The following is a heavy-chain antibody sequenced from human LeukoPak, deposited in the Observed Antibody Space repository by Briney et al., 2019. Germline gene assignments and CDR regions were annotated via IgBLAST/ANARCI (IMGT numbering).Heavy chain of an antibody. D-gene: IGHD6-13*01. CDR3: AREVYSSSWYDY. CDR2: IYHSGST. CDR1: GGSISSSNW. V-gene: IGHV4-4*02. J-gene: IGHJ4*02. Sequence: NRSETLSLTCAVSGGSISSSNWWSWVRQPPGTGLEWIGEIYHSGSTNYNPSLKSRVTISVDKSKNQFSLKLSSVTAADTAVYYCAREVYSSSWYDYWGQGTLVTVSS.